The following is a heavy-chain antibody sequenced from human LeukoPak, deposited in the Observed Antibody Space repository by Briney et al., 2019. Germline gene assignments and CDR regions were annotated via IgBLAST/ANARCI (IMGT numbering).Heavy chain of an antibody. D-gene: IGHD2-15*01. CDR2: INSDGFSI. CDR3: AVSYYCRGSACYSGLDY. V-gene: IGHV3-74*03. CDR1: GFTFSGYW. Sequence: GGSLRLSCTASGFTFSGYWMHWVRQAQRKGLVWVARINSDGFSITYADSMKGRFTISRDNSKNTLYLQMTSLRDDDTALYYCAVSYYCRGSACYSGLDYWGQGTLVTVSS. J-gene: IGHJ4*02.